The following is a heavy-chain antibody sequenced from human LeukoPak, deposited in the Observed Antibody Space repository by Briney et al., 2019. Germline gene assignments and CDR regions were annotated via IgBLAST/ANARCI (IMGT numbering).Heavy chain of an antibody. CDR1: GFAFSSYA. Sequence: GGSLRLSCEASGFAFSSYAMSWVRQAPGKGLEWVSAISDSGGSTYYADSVKGRFTISRDNSKNTVYLQMNSLRAEDTALYYCARRVPYSSSSVYFDCWGQGTLVTVSS. V-gene: IGHV3-23*01. D-gene: IGHD6-6*01. J-gene: IGHJ4*02. CDR3: ARRVPYSSSSVYFDC. CDR2: ISDSGGST.